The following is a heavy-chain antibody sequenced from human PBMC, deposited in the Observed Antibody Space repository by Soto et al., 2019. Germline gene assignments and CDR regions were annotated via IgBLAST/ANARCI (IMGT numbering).Heavy chain of an antibody. CDR3: AVAGYSSGWYDDAFDI. J-gene: IGHJ3*02. CDR1: GYTFTGYY. V-gene: IGHV1-2*04. CDR2: INPNSGGT. D-gene: IGHD6-19*01. Sequence: GASVKVSCKASGYTFTGYYMHWVRQAPGQGLEWMGWINPNSGGTNYAQKFQGWVTMTRDTSISTAYMGLSRLRSDDTAVYYCAVAGYSSGWYDDAFDIWGQGTMVTVSS.